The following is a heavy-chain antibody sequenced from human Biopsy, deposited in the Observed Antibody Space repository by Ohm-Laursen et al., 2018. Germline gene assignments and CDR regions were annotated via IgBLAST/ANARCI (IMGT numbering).Heavy chain of an antibody. J-gene: IGHJ4*02. D-gene: IGHD2-21*02. Sequence: GASVKVSCKASGFTFNRSAMQWVRQARGQRLEWIGWIVVGGGNTNYAQKFQERVTITRDMSTSTVYMELSSLRSEDTAVYYCASRPNCGGDCSSGFDYWGQGTLVTVSS. CDR3: ASRPNCGGDCSSGFDY. CDR2: IVVGGGNT. V-gene: IGHV1-58*02. CDR1: GFTFNRSA.